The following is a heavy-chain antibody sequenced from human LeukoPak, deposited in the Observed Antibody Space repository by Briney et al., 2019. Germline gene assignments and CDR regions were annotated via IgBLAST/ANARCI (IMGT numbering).Heavy chain of an antibody. J-gene: IGHJ3*02. Sequence: PGGSLRLSCAASGFTFSAYGMHWVRQAPGKGLEWVAFMRYDGSDKYYADSVKGRFTISRDNSKNTLFLQMNSLRAEDTAVYYCAKDLGPFQPKSAFDIWGQGTMVTVSS. V-gene: IGHV3-30*02. CDR3: AKDLGPFQPKSAFDI. D-gene: IGHD3-16*01. CDR1: GFTFSAYG. CDR2: MRYDGSDK.